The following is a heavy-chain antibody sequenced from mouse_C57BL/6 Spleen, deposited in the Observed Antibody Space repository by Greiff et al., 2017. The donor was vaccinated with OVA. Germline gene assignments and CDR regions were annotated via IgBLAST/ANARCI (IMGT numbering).Heavy chain of an antibody. CDR2: ISDGGSYT. Sequence: EVKLMESGGGLVKPGGSLKLSCAASGFTFSSYAMSWVRQTPEKRLEWVATISDGGSYTYYPDNVKGRFTISRDNAKNNLYLQMSHLKSEDTAMYYCARGYYGSSLWYFDVWGTGTTVTVSS. CDR3: ARGYYGSSLWYFDV. V-gene: IGHV5-4*03. D-gene: IGHD1-1*01. J-gene: IGHJ1*03. CDR1: GFTFSSYA.